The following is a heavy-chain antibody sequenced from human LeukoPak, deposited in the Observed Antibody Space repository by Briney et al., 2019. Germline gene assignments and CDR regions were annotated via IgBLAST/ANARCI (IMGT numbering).Heavy chain of an antibody. CDR1: GFSHTTSGVG. D-gene: IGHD5-24*01. V-gene: IGHV2-5*01. J-gene: IGHJ4*02. CDR3: AHRRSYMATVSFAY. CDR2: INGIDEK. Sequence: NGSGCTFAKPTQTLTLTCTFSGFSHTTSGVGVGWIRQPPGKALEWLAFINGIDEKRYTPSLKSRLTITEDTSKNQVVLTMTVMDPVDTATYYCAHRRSYMATVSFAYWGQGTLVTVSS.